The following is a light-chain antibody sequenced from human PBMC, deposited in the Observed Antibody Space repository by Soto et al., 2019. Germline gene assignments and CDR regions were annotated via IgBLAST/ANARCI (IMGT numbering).Light chain of an antibody. CDR2: DNS. V-gene: IGLV1-40*01. CDR3: QSYDSSLSAYV. Sequence: QSVLAQPPSVSGAPGQKVTISCTGSSSNIGAGYDLHWYQQLPGTAPKLLLYDNSNRPSGVPDRFSGSKSGTSAFLAITGLQAEDEADYYCQSYDSSLSAYVFGTGTKVTVL. CDR1: SSNIGAGYD. J-gene: IGLJ1*01.